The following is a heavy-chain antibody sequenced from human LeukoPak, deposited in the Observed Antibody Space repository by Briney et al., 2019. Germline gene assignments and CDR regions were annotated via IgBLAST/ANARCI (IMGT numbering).Heavy chain of an antibody. CDR2: INAGNGNT. CDR3: ARGDIVNINWFDP. Sequence: GASVKVSCKASGYTFTSYAMHWVRQAPGQRLEWMGWINAGNGNTKYSQKFQGRVTITRDTSASTAYMELSSLRSEDTAVYYCARGDIVNINWFDPWGQGTLVTVSS. CDR1: GYTFTSYA. V-gene: IGHV1-3*01. J-gene: IGHJ5*02. D-gene: IGHD2-15*01.